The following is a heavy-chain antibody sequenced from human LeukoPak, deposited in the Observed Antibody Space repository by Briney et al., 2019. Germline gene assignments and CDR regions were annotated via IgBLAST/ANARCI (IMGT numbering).Heavy chain of an antibody. J-gene: IGHJ4*02. V-gene: IGHV5-51*01. CDR1: GYRFANYW. CDR3: ARHVGSSDVDF. CDR2: IYPGDSDT. Sequence: GESLKISCKGSGYRFANYWIGWVRQMPGKGLEWMGIIYPGDSDTRYSPSFRGQVTISADKSISTAYLQWSSLQASDTAMYYCARHVGSSDVDFWGQGTLVTVSS. D-gene: IGHD6-13*01.